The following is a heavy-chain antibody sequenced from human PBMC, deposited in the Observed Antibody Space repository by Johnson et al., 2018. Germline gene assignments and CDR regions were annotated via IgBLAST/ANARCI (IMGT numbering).Heavy chain of an antibody. CDR2: ISWNSGSR. J-gene: IGHJ3*02. CDR1: GFTFGDYA. D-gene: IGHD6-13*01. CDR3: AKDQVAAAGYAFAI. Sequence: VQLVQSGGGVVQPGMSLRLSCAASGFTFGDYAIHWVRQAPGMGLEWVSGISWNSGSRGYADSVKGRFTISRDNAKNSLFLQMNSLTTEDTAFYYCAKDQVAAAGYAFAIWGQGTMVTVSS. V-gene: IGHV3-9*01.